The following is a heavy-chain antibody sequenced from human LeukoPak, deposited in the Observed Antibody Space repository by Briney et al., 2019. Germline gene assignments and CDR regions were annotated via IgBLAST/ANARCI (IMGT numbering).Heavy chain of an antibody. Sequence: GGSLRLSCAASGFTFSSYSMNWVRQAPGKGLEWVSSISSSSSYIYYADSVKGRFTISRDNAKNSLYLQMNSLRAEDTAVYYCARVGSYDSSGYYPWGQGTLVTVSS. D-gene: IGHD3-22*01. J-gene: IGHJ5*02. CDR3: ARVGSYDSSGYYP. V-gene: IGHV3-21*01. CDR2: ISSSSSYI. CDR1: GFTFSSYS.